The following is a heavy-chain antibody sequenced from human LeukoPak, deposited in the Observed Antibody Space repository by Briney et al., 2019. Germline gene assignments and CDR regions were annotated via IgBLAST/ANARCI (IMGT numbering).Heavy chain of an antibody. CDR1: GFTFNNAW. CDR2: IASETYGGTA. J-gene: IGHJ4*02. Sequence: GGSLRLSCAAFGFTFNNAWMTWVRQAPGKGLEWVGFIASETYGGTAEYAASVKGRFTISRDDSKSIAYLQMNSLKTEDTAVYYCTRDQTPYYWGQGTLVTVSS. CDR3: TRDQTPYY. V-gene: IGHV3-49*04.